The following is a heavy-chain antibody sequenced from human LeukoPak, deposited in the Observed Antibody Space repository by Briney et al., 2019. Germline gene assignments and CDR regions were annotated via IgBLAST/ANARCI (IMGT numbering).Heavy chain of an antibody. CDR3: ARDQTGHYDILTGYPDY. V-gene: IGHV3-30-3*01. J-gene: IGHJ4*02. D-gene: IGHD3-9*01. CDR1: GFNFRSYA. CDR2: ISYDGSNE. Sequence: GRSLRLSCAASGFNFRSYAMHWVRQAPGKGLEWVAVISYDGSNEDYTDSVKGRFTISRDNSKNTLYLQMNSLRAEDTAVYYCARDQTGHYDILTGYPDYWGQGTLVTVSS.